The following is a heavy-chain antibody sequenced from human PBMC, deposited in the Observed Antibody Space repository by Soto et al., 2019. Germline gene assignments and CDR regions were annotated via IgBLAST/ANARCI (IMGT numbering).Heavy chain of an antibody. Sequence: PRGSLRLSCAASGFTFSSYAMHWVRQAPGKGLEWVAVISYDGSNKYYADSVKGRFTISRDNSKNTLYLQMNSLRAEDTAVYYCARDKKGGLKLRFLEWLLDVWGQGTTVTVSS. D-gene: IGHD3-3*01. V-gene: IGHV3-30-3*01. CDR2: ISYDGSNK. J-gene: IGHJ6*02. CDR1: GFTFSSYA. CDR3: ARDKKGGLKLRFLEWLLDV.